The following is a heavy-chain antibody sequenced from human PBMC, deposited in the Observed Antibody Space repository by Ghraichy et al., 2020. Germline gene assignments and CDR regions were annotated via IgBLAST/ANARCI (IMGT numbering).Heavy chain of an antibody. J-gene: IGHJ4*02. CDR2: IKQDGSEE. CDR1: GFTFSSYW. V-gene: IGHV3-7*03. Sequence: GGSLRLSCVASGFTFSSYWMTWVRQAPGKGLEWVANIKQDGSEEYYVDSVKGRFTISRDNAKNSLYLQMNSLRAEDTAVYYCARERGSRSYDNWGQGTLVTVSS. CDR3: ARERGSRSYDN. D-gene: IGHD1-26*01.